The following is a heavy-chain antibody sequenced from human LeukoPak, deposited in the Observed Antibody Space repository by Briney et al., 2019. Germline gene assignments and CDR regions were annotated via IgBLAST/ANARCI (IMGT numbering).Heavy chain of an antibody. CDR3: ATGRGFYYEH. CDR2: IRTTNEGGTT. D-gene: IGHD3-16*01. Sequence: WIRQAPGKGLEWVGLIRTTNEGGTTDYAAPIKGRFTISRDDSRNMFHLQMNSLRTEDTAVYYCATGRGFYYEHWGQGTLVPVSS. V-gene: IGHV3-15*07. J-gene: IGHJ4*02.